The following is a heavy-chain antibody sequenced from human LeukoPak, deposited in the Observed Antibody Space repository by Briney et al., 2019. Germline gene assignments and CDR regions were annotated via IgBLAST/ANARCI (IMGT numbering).Heavy chain of an antibody. CDR2: INPNSGGT. CDR1: GYTFTGYY. J-gene: IGHJ6*02. CDR3: ARSYDSSGYYYVGYYYGMDV. Sequence: ASVKVSCKASGYTFTGYYMHWVRQAPGQGLEWMGWINPNSGGTNYAQKFQGWVTMTRDTSISTAYMELSRLRSDDTAVYYCARSYDSSGYYYVGYYYGMDVWGQGTTVTVSS. V-gene: IGHV1-2*04. D-gene: IGHD3-22*01.